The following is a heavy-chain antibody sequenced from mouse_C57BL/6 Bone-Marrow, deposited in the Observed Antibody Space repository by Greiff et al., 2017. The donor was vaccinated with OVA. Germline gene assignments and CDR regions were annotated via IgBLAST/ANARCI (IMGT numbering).Heavy chain of an antibody. J-gene: IGHJ4*01. CDR3: AREGYYGREGAMDY. D-gene: IGHD1-1*01. CDR2: INPNNGGT. Sequence: VQLQQSGPELVKPGASVKISCKASGYTFTDYYMNWVKQSHGKSLEWIGDINPNNGGTSYNQKFKGKATLTVDKSSSTAYMELRSLTSEDSAVYYCAREGYYGREGAMDYWGQGTSVTVSS. CDR1: GYTFTDYY. V-gene: IGHV1-26*01.